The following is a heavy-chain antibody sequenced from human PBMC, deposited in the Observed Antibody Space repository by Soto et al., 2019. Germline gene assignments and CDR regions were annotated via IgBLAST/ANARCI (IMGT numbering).Heavy chain of an antibody. V-gene: IGHV4-4*07. D-gene: IGHD3-3*01. CDR1: GGSISSYY. CDR2: IYTSGST. J-gene: IGHJ6*02. CDR3: ARGGYDFWGRDYYYGMDV. Sequence: SETLSLTCTVSGGSISSYYWSWIRQPAGKGLEWIGRIYTSGSTNYNPSLKSRVTMSVDTSKNQFSLKLSSVTAADTAVYYCARGGYDFWGRDYYYGMDVPGQATKVTVSS.